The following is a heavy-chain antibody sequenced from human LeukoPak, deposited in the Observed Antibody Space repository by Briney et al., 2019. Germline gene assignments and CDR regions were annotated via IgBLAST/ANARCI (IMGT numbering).Heavy chain of an antibody. CDR3: ARQEELRFLEWLPYYYYYMDV. D-gene: IGHD3-3*01. J-gene: IGHJ6*03. CDR2: MNPNSGNT. Sequence: ASVKVSCKASGYTFTSYDINWVRQATGQGLEWMGWMNPNSGNTGYAQKFQGRVTMTRNTSISTAYMELSSLRSEDTAVYYCARQEELRFLEWLPYYYYYMDVWGKGTTVTVSS. CDR1: GYTFTSYD. V-gene: IGHV1-8*01.